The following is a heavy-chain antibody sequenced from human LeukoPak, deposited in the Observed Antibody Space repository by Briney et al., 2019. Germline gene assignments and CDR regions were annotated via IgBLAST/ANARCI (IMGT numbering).Heavy chain of an antibody. CDR2: IYHSGST. V-gene: IGHV4-4*02. D-gene: IGHD3-10*01. J-gene: IGHJ3*02. CDR1: GGFISSSNW. Sequence: PSETLSLTCAVSGGFISSSNWWSWVRQPPGKGLEWIGEIYHSGSTNYNPSLKSRVTISVDKSKNQFSLKLSSVTAADTSVYYCARITMVRGVHDAFDIWGQGTMVTVSS. CDR3: ARITMVRGVHDAFDI.